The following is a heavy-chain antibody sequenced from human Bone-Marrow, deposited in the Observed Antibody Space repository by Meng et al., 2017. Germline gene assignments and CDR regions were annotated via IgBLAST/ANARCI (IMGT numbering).Heavy chain of an antibody. V-gene: IGHV3-30*01. CDR1: GFTFSSYA. Sequence: GGSLRLSCAASGFTFSSYAMHWVRQAPGKGLEWVAVISYDGSNKYYADSVKGRFTISRDNSKNTLYLQMNSLRAEDTAVYYCARVEKNYDFWSGYSDYYYGMDVWGQGTTVTVS. J-gene: IGHJ6*02. CDR3: ARVEKNYDFWSGYSDYYYGMDV. CDR2: ISYDGSNK. D-gene: IGHD3-3*01.